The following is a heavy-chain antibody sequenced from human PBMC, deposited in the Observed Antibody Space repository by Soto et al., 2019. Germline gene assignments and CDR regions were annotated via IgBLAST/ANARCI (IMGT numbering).Heavy chain of an antibody. CDR1: GFTFSSYW. Sequence: SLRLSCAASGFTFSSYWMSWVRQAPGKGLEWVANIKQDGSEKYYVDSVKGRFTISRDNAKNSLYLQMNSLRAEDTAVYYCARDRGCCSSTSCYYYYGMDVWGQGTTVTVSS. V-gene: IGHV3-7*01. J-gene: IGHJ6*02. CDR3: ARDRGCCSSTSCYYYYGMDV. D-gene: IGHD2-2*01. CDR2: IKQDGSEK.